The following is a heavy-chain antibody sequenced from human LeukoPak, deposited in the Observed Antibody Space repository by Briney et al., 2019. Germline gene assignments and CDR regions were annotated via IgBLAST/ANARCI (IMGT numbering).Heavy chain of an antibody. CDR2: IYHSGST. CDR1: GGSISSSSYY. J-gene: IGHJ4*02. Sequence: PSETLSLTCVVSGGSISSSSYYWAWIRPAPGQGLEWLGSIYHSGSTYYSPSLKSRLTMSVDTSKNQFSLKLSSLTAADTAVYYCARLRSNYYQSTGYFDNWGQGTLVTVSS. CDR3: ARLRSNYYQSTGYFDN. V-gene: IGHV4-39*01. D-gene: IGHD3-22*01.